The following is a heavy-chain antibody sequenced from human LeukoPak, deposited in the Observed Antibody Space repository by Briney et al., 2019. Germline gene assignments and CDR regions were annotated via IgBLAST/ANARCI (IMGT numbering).Heavy chain of an antibody. V-gene: IGHV3-21*01. CDR2: ISSSSSYI. J-gene: IGHJ3*02. CDR1: GFTFSSYS. D-gene: IGHD2-15*01. Sequence: SGGSLRLSCAASGFTFSSYSMNWVRHAPGKGLEWVSSISSSSSYIYYADSVKGRFTISRDNAKNSLYLQMNSLRAEDTAVYYCARVAVGYCSGGSCYSGAFDIWGQGTMVTVSS. CDR3: ARVAVGYCSGGSCYSGAFDI.